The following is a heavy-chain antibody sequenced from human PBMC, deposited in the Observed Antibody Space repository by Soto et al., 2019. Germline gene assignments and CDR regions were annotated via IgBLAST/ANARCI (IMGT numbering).Heavy chain of an antibody. CDR3: AREEVNGYCSGGSRYYDAFDI. J-gene: IGHJ3*02. V-gene: IGHV1-69*13. D-gene: IGHD2-15*01. CDR2: IIPIFGTA. Sequence: SVKVSCKASGGTFSSYAISWVRQAPGQGLEWMGGIIPIFGTANYAQKFQGRVTITADESTSTAYMELSSLRSEDTAVYYCAREEVNGYCSGGSRYYDAFDIWGQGTMVTVSS. CDR1: GGTFSSYA.